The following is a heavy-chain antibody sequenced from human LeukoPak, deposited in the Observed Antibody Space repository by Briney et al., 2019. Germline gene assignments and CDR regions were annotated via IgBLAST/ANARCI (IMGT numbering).Heavy chain of an antibody. CDR1: GGSISSYY. CDR2: IYYSGST. D-gene: IGHD6-13*01. V-gene: IGHV4-59*08. Sequence: SETLSLTCTVFGGSISSYYWSWIRQPPGKGLEWIGYIYYSGSTNYNPSLKSRVTISVDTSKNQFSLKLSSVTAADTAVYYCAGSSGIAAAGMSYFDYWGQGTLVTVSS. CDR3: AGSSGIAAAGMSYFDY. J-gene: IGHJ4*02.